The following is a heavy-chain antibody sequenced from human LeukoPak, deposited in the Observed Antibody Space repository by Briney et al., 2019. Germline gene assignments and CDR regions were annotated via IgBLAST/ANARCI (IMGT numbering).Heavy chain of an antibody. D-gene: IGHD5-18*01. J-gene: IGHJ4*02. CDR1: GYNFSNYW. CDR2: IDPSDSYT. V-gene: IGHV5-10-1*01. CDR3: ARHGRYTAIEYFDY. Sequence: GESLRISCKGSGYNFSNYWISWVRQMPGKGLEWMGRIDPSDSYTNYSPSFQGHVTISTDKSISTAYLQWNSLKASDTAMYYCARHGRYTAIEYFDYWGQGTLVTVSS.